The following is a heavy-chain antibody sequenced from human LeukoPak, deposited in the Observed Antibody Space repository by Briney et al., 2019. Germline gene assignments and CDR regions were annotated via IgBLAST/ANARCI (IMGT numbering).Heavy chain of an antibody. D-gene: IGHD6-13*01. CDR2: ISGGTGGST. CDR1: GFTFNDYA. Sequence: GGSLRLSCAASGFTFNDYAINWVRQAPGKGLEWVSVISGGTGGSTYYADSVKGRFTTSRDNSKNTPYLQMNSLRAEDTAVYYCAKRGSSSWTQFDYWGQGTLVTVSS. CDR3: AKRGSSSWTQFDY. V-gene: IGHV3-23*01. J-gene: IGHJ4*02.